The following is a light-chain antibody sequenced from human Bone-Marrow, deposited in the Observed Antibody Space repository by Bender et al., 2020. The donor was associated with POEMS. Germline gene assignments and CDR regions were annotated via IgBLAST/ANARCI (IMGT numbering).Light chain of an antibody. J-gene: IGLJ3*02. V-gene: IGLV2-14*03. CDR2: DVI. CDR1: SSDVRDYNY. CDR3: QSYDNSLGGWV. Sequence: QSALTQPASVSGSPGQSITISCTGTSSDVRDYNYVSWYQQHPGKAPKLMIYDVIYRPSGVPDRFSGSKSGTSASLAITGLQAEDEGDYYCQSYDNSLGGWVFGGGTKLTVL.